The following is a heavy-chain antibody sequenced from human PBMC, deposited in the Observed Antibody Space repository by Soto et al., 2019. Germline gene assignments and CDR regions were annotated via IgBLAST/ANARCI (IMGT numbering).Heavy chain of an antibody. J-gene: IGHJ2*01. D-gene: IGHD5-18*01. CDR2: NRPLFNIS. V-gene: IGHV1-69*01. CDR1: GGAFSSYA. Sequence: QVQLVQSGAEVKKPGSSVKVSCKASGGAFSSYAISWVRQAPGQGLEWMGGNRPLFNISNYAQKFQGRVTITADEPTSTAYMDLSNLTSEDTAVYYCARSRLSYGSWDFDLWGRGTLITVSS. CDR3: ARSRLSYGSWDFDL.